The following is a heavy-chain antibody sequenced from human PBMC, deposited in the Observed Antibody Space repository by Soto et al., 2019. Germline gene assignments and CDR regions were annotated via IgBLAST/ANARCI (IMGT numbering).Heavy chain of an antibody. Sequence: KPSETLSLTCTVSGGSISSYYWSWIRQPPGKGLEWIGYIYYSGSTNYNPSLKSRVTISVDTSKNPFSLKLSSVTAADTAVYYCARIGSDIVATLDWFDPWGQGTPVPVYS. D-gene: IGHD5-12*01. CDR3: ARIGSDIVATLDWFDP. J-gene: IGHJ5*02. V-gene: IGHV4-59*01. CDR1: GGSISSYY. CDR2: IYYSGST.